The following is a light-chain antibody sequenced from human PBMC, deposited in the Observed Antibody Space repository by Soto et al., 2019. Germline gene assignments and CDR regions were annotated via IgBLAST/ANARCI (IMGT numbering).Light chain of an antibody. CDR1: SSDVGSYNL. CDR2: EVT. V-gene: IGLV2-14*02. J-gene: IGLJ2*01. Sequence: QSALTQPASVSGSPGQSITISCTGTSSDVGSYNLVSWYQQHPGKAPKLMIYEVTKRPSGVPDRFSGSKSGNTASLTVSGLQAEDEADYYCSSFAGGGNPVLFGGGTKLTVL. CDR3: SSFAGGGNPVL.